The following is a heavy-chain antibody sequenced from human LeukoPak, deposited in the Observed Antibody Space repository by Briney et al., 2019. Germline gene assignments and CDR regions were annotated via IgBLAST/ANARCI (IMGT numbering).Heavy chain of an antibody. CDR1: GFXFRDAW. Sequence: GGSLRLSCAASGFXFRDAWIGWVRQAPGKGLEWVGLIKSRSSGGTTDYGARVKGRFTISRDDSKNTLHLQMDSLVTEDTAVFYCTADLIGNSRGIDYWGQGTLVTVSS. V-gene: IGHV3-15*01. J-gene: IGHJ4*02. CDR3: TADLIGNSRGIDY. CDR2: IKSRSSGGTT. D-gene: IGHD6-13*01.